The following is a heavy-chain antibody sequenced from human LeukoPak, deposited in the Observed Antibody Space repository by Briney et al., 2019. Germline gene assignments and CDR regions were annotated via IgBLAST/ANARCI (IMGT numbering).Heavy chain of an antibody. D-gene: IGHD3-10*01. CDR2: INHSGST. CDR3: ARLGNRSPAGARRGAFDI. J-gene: IGHJ3*02. CDR1: GGSFNDYF. Sequence: SETLSLTCAVYGGSFNDYFWSWIRQSPGKGLEWIGEINHSGSTNYNPSLKNRVTISVDTSKNQFSLKLSSVTAADTAVYYCARLGNRSPAGARRGAFDIWGQGTMVTVSS. V-gene: IGHV4-34*01.